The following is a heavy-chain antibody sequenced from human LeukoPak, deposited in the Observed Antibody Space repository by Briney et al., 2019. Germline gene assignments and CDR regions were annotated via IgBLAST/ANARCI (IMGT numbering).Heavy chain of an antibody. D-gene: IGHD1-20*01. CDR3: AKAPAMYNWIISGHNWFDP. CDR1: GFTFNSYA. CDR2: ISGSGGST. Sequence: PGGSLRLSCAASGFTFNSYAMSWVRQAPGKGLEWVSAISGSGGSTYYADSVKGRFTISRDNSKNTLYLQMNSLRAEDTAVYYCAKAPAMYNWIISGHNWFDPWGQGTLVTVSS. J-gene: IGHJ5*02. V-gene: IGHV3-23*01.